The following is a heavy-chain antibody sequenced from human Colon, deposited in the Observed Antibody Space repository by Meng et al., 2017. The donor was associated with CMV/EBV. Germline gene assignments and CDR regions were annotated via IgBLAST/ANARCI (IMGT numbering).Heavy chain of an antibody. J-gene: IGHJ6*02. CDR3: ARDNYYGMDV. Sequence: GESLKISCVASGLTFSKYWMHWVRQAPGKGLVWVSLINGDGTRTPYADSVKGRFTISRDNAKNTLYVQMNSLRGEDTAEYYCARDNYYGMDVWGQGTTVTVSS. CDR1: GLTFSKYW. V-gene: IGHV3-74*01. CDR2: INGDGTRT.